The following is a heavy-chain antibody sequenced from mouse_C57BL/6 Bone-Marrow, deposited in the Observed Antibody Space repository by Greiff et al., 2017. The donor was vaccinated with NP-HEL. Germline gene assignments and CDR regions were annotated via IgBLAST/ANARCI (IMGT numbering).Heavy chain of an antibody. Sequence: DVKLVESGGGLVQPGGSMKLSCAASGFTFSDAWMDWVRQSPEKGLEWVAEIRNKANNHATYYAESVKGRFTISRDDSKSSVYLQMNSLRAEDTGIYYCTRVTTVVANAMDYWGQGTSVTVSS. CDR2: IRNKANNHAT. CDR3: TRVTTVVANAMDY. CDR1: GFTFSDAW. V-gene: IGHV6-6*01. J-gene: IGHJ4*01. D-gene: IGHD1-1*01.